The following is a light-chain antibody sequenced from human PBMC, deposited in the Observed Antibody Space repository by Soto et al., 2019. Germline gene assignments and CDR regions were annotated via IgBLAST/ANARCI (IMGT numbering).Light chain of an antibody. J-gene: IGKJ5*01. CDR2: DAS. V-gene: IGKV1-5*01. CDR3: KQYNTYST. Sequence: IQMTQSPSSLSASVGDRFTISCRASQSVSAWLAWYQQKPGKAPQALIYDASSLKSGVPSRFSGNGSGTEFTLTISSLQPDDFATYYCKQYNTYSTFGQGTRLEI. CDR1: QSVSAW.